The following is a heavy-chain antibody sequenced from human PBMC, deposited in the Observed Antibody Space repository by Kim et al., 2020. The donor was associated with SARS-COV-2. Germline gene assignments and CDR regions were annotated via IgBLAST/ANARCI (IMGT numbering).Heavy chain of an antibody. CDR1: GFTFSRSW. V-gene: IGHV3-74*01. CDR3: ARVGHLGADYWGAQLYYFDY. Sequence: GGPLRLSCAASGFTFSRSWMHWVRQAPGKGLVWVSRINSDGSSTSYADSVKGRFTISRDNAKNTLYLQMNSLRAEDTAVYYCARVGHLGADYWGAQLYYFDYWGQGTLVTVSS. CDR2: INSDGSST. J-gene: IGHJ4*02. D-gene: IGHD7-27*01.